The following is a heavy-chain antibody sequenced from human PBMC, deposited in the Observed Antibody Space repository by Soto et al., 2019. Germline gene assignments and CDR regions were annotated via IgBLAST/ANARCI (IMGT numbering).Heavy chain of an antibody. CDR1: VGFISSRSDY. J-gene: IGHJ4*02. CDR3: AIPNNDSSGYYDY. V-gene: IGHV4-39*01. CDR2: IYYSGST. Sequence: TRSLTGTVSVGFISSRSDYLGWIRQPPGKGLEWIGSIYYSGSTYYNPSLKSRVTISVDTSKNQFSLKLSSVTAADTAVYYCAIPNNDSSGYYDYRCQGTLVTVS. D-gene: IGHD3-22*01.